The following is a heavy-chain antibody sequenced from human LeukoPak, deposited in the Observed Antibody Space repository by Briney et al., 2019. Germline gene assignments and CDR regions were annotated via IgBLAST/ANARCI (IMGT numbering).Heavy chain of an antibody. V-gene: IGHV3-7*03. CDR2: IKRDGSEK. J-gene: IGHJ3*02. CDR1: GFTLSTYL. Sequence: PGGSLRLSCAASGFTLSTYLMTWVRQAPGRGREGVASIKRDGSEKQYVDSVKGRFTTSRDNTKNSLYLQMNSLRADDTAMYYCARVDTPMAKDAFHMWGQGTMVTVSS. D-gene: IGHD5-18*01. CDR3: ARVDTPMAKDAFHM.